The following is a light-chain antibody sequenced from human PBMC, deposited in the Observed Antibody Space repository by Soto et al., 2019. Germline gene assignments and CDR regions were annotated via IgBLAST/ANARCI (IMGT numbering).Light chain of an antibody. CDR1: SSDVGGYTY. V-gene: IGLV2-14*03. J-gene: IGLJ3*02. CDR2: DVT. CDR3: ASYTSGTSWV. Sequence: QSALTQPASVSGSPGQSITISCTGTSSDVGGYTYVSWYQHHPGKAPKLMIYDVTNRPSGVSNRFSGSKSGNTASLTISGLQAEDEDDYYCASYTSGTSWVFGGGTQLTVL.